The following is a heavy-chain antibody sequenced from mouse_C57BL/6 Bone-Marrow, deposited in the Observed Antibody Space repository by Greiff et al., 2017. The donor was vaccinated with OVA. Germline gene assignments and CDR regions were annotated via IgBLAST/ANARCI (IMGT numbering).Heavy chain of an antibody. CDR1: GYTFTDYE. CDR2: IDPETGGT. CDR3: TRSPVVATDYFDY. D-gene: IGHD1-1*01. J-gene: IGHJ2*01. Sequence: QVHVKQSGAELVRPGASVTLSCKASGYTFTDYEMHWVKQTPVHGLEWIGAIDPETGGTAYNQKFKGKAILTADKSSSTAYMELRSLTSEDSAVYYCTRSPVVATDYFDYWGQGTTLTVSS. V-gene: IGHV1-15*01.